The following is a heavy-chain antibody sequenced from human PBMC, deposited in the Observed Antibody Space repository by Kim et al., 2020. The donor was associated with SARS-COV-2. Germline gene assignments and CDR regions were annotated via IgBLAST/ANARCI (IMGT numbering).Heavy chain of an antibody. D-gene: IGHD3-10*01. CDR1: GYMSTSFD. J-gene: IGHJ5*02. CDR2: ISSYNVEQ. CDR3: AMKGPGQIGWFGP. Sequence: ASVKVSCKASGYMSTSFDVSWLRQVPGQGPEWMGWISSYNVEQRFSEKFKGRLAMTTDTSTSTAYTAHMELTSLRFDDTSIYFCAMKGPGQIGWFGPWGQGTQVTVSS. V-gene: IGHV1-18*04.